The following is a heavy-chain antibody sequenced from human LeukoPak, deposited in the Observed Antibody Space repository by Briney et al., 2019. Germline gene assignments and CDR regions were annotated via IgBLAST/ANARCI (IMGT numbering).Heavy chain of an antibody. CDR3: ARSYYGSGSSVHFDY. CDR2: IYPGDSDT. V-gene: IGHV5-51*01. D-gene: IGHD3-10*01. CDR1: GYSFTSYW. Sequence: GGSLQISCKGSGYSFTSYWIGWVRQMPGKGLEWMGIIYPGDSDTRYSPSFQGQVTISADKSISTAYLQWSSLKASDTAMYYCARSYYGSGSSVHFDYWGQGTLVTVSS. J-gene: IGHJ4*02.